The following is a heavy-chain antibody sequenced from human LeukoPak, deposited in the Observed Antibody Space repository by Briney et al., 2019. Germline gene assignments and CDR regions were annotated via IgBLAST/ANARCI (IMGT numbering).Heavy chain of an antibody. V-gene: IGHV3-30*03. CDR2: ISYDGGNK. CDR3: ATNIVATIEDY. D-gene: IGHD5-12*01. J-gene: IGHJ4*02. CDR1: GFTFSSYG. Sequence: GRSLRLSCAASGFTFSSYGMHWVRQAPGKGLEWVAVISYDGGNKYYADSVKGRFTISRDNSKNTLYLQMNSLRAEDTAVYYCATNIVATIEDYWGQGTLVTVSS.